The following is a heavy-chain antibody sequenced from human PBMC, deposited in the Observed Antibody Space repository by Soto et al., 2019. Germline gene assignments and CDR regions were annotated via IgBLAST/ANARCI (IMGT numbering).Heavy chain of an antibody. V-gene: IGHV1-69*02. D-gene: IGHD2-2*01. Sequence: QVQLVQSGAEVKKPGSSVKVSCKASGGTFSSYTISWVRQAPGQGLEWMGRIIPILGIANYAQKFQGRVTITADKSTSTAYMELSSLRSEDTAMYYCATADCSSTSCRRFSWFDPWGQGTLVTVSS. J-gene: IGHJ5*02. CDR2: IIPILGIA. CDR3: ATADCSSTSCRRFSWFDP. CDR1: GGTFSSYT.